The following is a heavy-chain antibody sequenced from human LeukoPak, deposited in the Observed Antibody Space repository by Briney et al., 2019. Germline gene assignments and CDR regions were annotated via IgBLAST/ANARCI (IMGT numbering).Heavy chain of an antibody. CDR2: IYPGDSDT. Sequence: RGESLKISCRGSGYSFNTYWIGWVRQMPGKGLEWMGIIYPGDSDTRYSPSFRGQVTMPADKSINTAYLQWSSLKASDTAMYFCARRPGCSTSSCPPDSWGQGTLVTVSS. J-gene: IGHJ4*02. V-gene: IGHV5-51*01. CDR3: ARRPGCSTSSCPPDS. CDR1: GYSFNTYW. D-gene: IGHD2-2*01.